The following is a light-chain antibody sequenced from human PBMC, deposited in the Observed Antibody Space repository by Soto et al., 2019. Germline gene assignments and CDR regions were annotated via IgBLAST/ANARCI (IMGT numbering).Light chain of an antibody. CDR3: NSYSGSNKHVI. V-gene: IGLV2-8*01. Sequence: QSALTQPPSASGSPGQSVTVSCTGSSSDVGYYNYVSWYLQYPGKAPKLIIYEVGKRPSGVPGRFSGSKSGNTASLTVSGLQAEDEADYYCNSYSGSNKHVIFGGGTKLTVL. CDR2: EVG. J-gene: IGLJ2*01. CDR1: SSDVGYYNY.